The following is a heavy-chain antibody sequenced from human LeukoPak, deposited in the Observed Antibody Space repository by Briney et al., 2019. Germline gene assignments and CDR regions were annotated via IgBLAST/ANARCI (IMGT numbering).Heavy chain of an antibody. D-gene: IGHD1-1*01. CDR3: ARHNYPTYYYYMDV. V-gene: IGHV3-20*04. CDR2: INWNGAST. Sequence: PGGSLRLSCAASGFTFADYAMSWVRQAPGKGLEWVSGINWNGASTSYADSVKGRFTISRDNAKNSLYLQRNNLRVEDTALYYCARHNYPTYYYYMDVWGKGTTVTVSS. CDR1: GFTFADYA. J-gene: IGHJ6*03.